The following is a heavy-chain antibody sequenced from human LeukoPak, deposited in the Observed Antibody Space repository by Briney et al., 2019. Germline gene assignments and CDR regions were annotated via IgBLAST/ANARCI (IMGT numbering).Heavy chain of an antibody. CDR2: LASGRSP. D-gene: IGHD2-15*01. Sequence: GGSLRLSCAASGFTFSSYSMNWVRQAPGKGLEWVSSLASGRSPSYADSLEGRLTMSSDNAKNTLYLQMDNLRAEDTAIYYCARQLGYCSAGTCYFDSWGLGTQVAVSS. J-gene: IGHJ4*02. V-gene: IGHV3-21*04. CDR3: ARQLGYCSAGTCYFDS. CDR1: GFTFSSYS.